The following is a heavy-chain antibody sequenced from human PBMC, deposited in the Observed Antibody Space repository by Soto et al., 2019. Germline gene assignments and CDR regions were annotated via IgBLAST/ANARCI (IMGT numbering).Heavy chain of an antibody. D-gene: IGHD6-13*01. Sequence: QVQLVQSGAEVKKPGASVEVSCKASGYTFTNYGISWVRQAPGQGLEWMGWISAYNGNTKYAETLQGRVSMTTDTSTSTAYMELRSLRSDDTAVYYCARGGSSWSAEFYQYWGQGTLVIVSS. CDR1: GYTFTNYG. CDR3: ARGGSSWSAEFYQY. CDR2: ISAYNGNT. V-gene: IGHV1-18*01. J-gene: IGHJ1*01.